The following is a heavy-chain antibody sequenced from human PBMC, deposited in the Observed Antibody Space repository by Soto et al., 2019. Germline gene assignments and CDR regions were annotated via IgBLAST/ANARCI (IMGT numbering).Heavy chain of an antibody. CDR1: GFSFNNYA. CDR2: ISSNSGSV. Sequence: EVDLVESGGGLVQPGRSLRLSCAASGFSFNNYAMHWVRQVPGKGLEWVSGISSNSGSVGYADSVKGRFTISRDNGKNSLYLEMNSLTVEYSALYYCAKGVSTSWLRDGFDIWGQGTMVTASS. D-gene: IGHD2-2*01. J-gene: IGHJ3*02. CDR3: AKGVSTSWLRDGFDI. V-gene: IGHV3-9*01.